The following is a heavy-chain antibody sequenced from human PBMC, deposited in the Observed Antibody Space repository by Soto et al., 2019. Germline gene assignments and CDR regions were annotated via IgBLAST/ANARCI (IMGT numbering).Heavy chain of an antibody. CDR3: ARIEMASIK. D-gene: IGHD5-12*01. Sequence: SETLSLTCSVSGASIRSGGYYWSWLRQSPGKGLEWIGHIYYTGSTFYSPSFKSRLTISLDTPKNQFSLDLNSVTTADTAMYYCARIEMASIKWGRGTLVTVSS. CDR2: IYYTGST. V-gene: IGHV4-31*03. CDR1: GASIRSGGYY. J-gene: IGHJ4*02.